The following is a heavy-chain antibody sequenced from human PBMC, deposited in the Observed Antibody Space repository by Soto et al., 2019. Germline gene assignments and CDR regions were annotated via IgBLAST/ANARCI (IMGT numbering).Heavy chain of an antibody. J-gene: IGHJ4*02. CDR2: INPSGGST. CDR3: ASSGISGYFDY. D-gene: IGHD3-10*01. CDR1: GYTFTSYY. V-gene: IGHV1-46*03. Sequence: QVQLVQSGAEVKKPGASVKVACKASGYTFTSYYMHWVRQAPGQGLEWMGIINPSGGSTSYAQKFQGRVTMTRDTSTSTVYMELSSLRSEDTAVYYCASSGISGYFDYWGQGTLVTVSS.